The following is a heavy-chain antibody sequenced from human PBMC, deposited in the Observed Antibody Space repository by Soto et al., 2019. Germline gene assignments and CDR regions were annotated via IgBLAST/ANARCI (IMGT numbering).Heavy chain of an antibody. V-gene: IGHV6-1*01. CDR2: TYYRSKWYN. Sequence: PTFTDTCTTSGDSRSNISAAWDLFKQTPSLGLALLGRTYYRSKWYNDYEVSLKSRITIKPDTSKNQFSLQLNSVTPEDTAVYYCARNRVISGGYGRGSWNKVFDFLLHGTLVTGS. CDR3: ARNRVISGGYGRGSWNKVFDF. D-gene: IGHD6-19*01. CDR1: GDSRSNISAA. J-gene: IGHJ5*01.